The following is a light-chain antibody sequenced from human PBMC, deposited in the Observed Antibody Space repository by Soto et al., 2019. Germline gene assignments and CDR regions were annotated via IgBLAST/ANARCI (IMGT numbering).Light chain of an antibody. CDR1: QSVSRNY. J-gene: IGKJ1*01. V-gene: IGKV3D-20*01. CDR2: AAS. CDR3: QQYGSSGT. Sequence: EIVLTQSPATLSLSPGERATLSCGASQSVSRNYVAWYQQKPGLAPSLVMYAASTRATGIPDRFSGSGSGTDFTLTISRLEPEDFAVYYCQQYGSSGTFGQGTKVDIK.